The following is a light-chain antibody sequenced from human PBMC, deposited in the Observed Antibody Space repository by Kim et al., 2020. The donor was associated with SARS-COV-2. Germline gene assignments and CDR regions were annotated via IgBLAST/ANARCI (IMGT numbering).Light chain of an antibody. V-gene: IGLV3-19*01. J-gene: IGLJ2*01. Sequence: SSELTQDPAVSVALGQTVRITCQGDSLRSYYASWYQQKPGQAPVLVIYGKNNRPSGIPDRFSCSSSGNTASLTITGAQAEEEADYYCNSRDSSGNHRGVV. CDR2: GKN. CDR1: SLRSYY. CDR3: NSRDSSGNHRGVV.